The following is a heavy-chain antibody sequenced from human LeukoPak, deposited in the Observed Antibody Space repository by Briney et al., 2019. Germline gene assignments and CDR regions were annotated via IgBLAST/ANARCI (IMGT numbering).Heavy chain of an antibody. D-gene: IGHD5-18*01. V-gene: IGHV3-23*01. CDR3: AKDANGYSYGPGSVFDY. J-gene: IGHJ4*02. Sequence: QPGGSLRLSCAASGFTVSSNYMSWVRQAPGKGLEWVSAISGSGGSTYYADSVKGRFTISRDNSKNTLYLQMNSLGAEDTAVYYCAKDANGYSYGPGSVFDYWGQGTLVTVSS. CDR1: GFTVSSNY. CDR2: ISGSGGST.